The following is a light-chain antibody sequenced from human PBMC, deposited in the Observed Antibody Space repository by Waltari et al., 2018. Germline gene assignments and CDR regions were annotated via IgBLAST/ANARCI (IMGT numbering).Light chain of an antibody. V-gene: IGKV4-1*01. Sequence: DIVMTQSPDSLAVSLGERATIHCKSNQSLLYKSNQKDYLAWYQKKPGKPPNLLIYWASTRESGVPDRVSGSGSGTDFTLTINNLQPEDVATYYCQQYNSYSRTFGQGTKVEIK. CDR3: QQYNSYSRT. J-gene: IGKJ1*01. CDR2: WAS. CDR1: QSLLYKSNQKDY.